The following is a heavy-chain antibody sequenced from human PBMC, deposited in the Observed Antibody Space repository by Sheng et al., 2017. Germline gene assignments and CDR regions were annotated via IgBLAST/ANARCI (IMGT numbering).Heavy chain of an antibody. CDR2: ISAYTGNT. CDR1: GYTFSNYG. J-gene: IGHJ4*02. D-gene: IGHD5-12*01. Sequence: QVQLVQSGREVKKPGASVKVSCKASGYTFSNYGISWVRQAPGQGLQWMGWISAYTGNTNYVREFQGRVTMTTDTSTSTAYMELRSLTSNDTAVYFCARVGGEWNGYGDSWGQGTLVIVSS. V-gene: IGHV1-18*01. CDR3: ARVGGEWNGYGDS.